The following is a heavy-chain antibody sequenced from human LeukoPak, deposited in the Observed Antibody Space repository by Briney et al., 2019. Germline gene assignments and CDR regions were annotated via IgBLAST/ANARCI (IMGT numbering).Heavy chain of an antibody. Sequence: PSETLSLTCTVSGGSISSYYWSWIRQPPGKGLEWIGYTYYSGSTNYNPSLKSRVTISVDTSKNQFSLKLSSVTAADTAVYYCARRCSGGSCYSRRGYSYGLFDYWGQGTLVTVSS. CDR1: GGSISSYY. CDR2: TYYSGST. V-gene: IGHV4-59*01. D-gene: IGHD2-15*01. CDR3: ARRCSGGSCYSRRGYSYGLFDY. J-gene: IGHJ4*02.